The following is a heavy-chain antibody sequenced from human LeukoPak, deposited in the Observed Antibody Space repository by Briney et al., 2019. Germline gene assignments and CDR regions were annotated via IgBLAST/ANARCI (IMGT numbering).Heavy chain of an antibody. Sequence: GGSLRLSCAASGFTFSDYYMSWIRQAPGKGLEWVSYISSSGSTIYYADSVKGRFTISRDNAKNSLYLQMNSLRAEDTAVYYCARDIAVSPETPEPYCSSTSCYNYYYYYGMDVWGQGTTVTVSS. V-gene: IGHV3-11*01. J-gene: IGHJ6*02. CDR3: ARDIAVSPETPEPYCSSTSCYNYYYYYGMDV. CDR2: ISSSGSTI. D-gene: IGHD2-2*02. CDR1: GFTFSDYY.